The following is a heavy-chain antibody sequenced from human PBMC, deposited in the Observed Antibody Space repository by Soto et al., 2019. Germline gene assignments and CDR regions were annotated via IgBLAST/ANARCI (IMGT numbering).Heavy chain of an antibody. V-gene: IGHV4-34*01. J-gene: IGHJ5*02. CDR3: ARVRDWFDP. Sequence: SETLSLACAVYGGSFSGYYWNWIRQPPGKGLEWIGEIDHSGYTNYNPSLKSRVTISVDTSKNQFSLRLTSVTAADPAVYYSARVRDWFDPWGKGTLVTVSS. CDR1: GGSFSGYY. D-gene: IGHD3-3*01. CDR2: IDHSGYT.